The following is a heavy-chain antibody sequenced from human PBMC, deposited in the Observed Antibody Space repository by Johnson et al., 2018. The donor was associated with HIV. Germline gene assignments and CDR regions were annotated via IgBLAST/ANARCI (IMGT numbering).Heavy chain of an antibody. D-gene: IGHD5-18*01. V-gene: IGHV3-30*04. CDR3: ATWIQLWPDAFDI. Sequence: VQLVESGGGVVQPGRSLRLSCAASGFTFSSYAMHWVRQAPGKGLEWVAVISYDGSNKYYADSVKGRFTISRDNAKNSLYLQMNSLRAEDTALYYCATWIQLWPDAFDIWGQGTMVTVSS. CDR1: GFTFSSYA. J-gene: IGHJ3*02. CDR2: ISYDGSNK.